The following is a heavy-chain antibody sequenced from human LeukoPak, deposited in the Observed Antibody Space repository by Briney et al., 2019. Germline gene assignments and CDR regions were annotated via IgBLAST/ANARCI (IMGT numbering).Heavy chain of an antibody. D-gene: IGHD3-22*01. V-gene: IGHV3-23*01. CDR3: AKDPYYDSSGPPGY. Sequence: GGSLRLSCAASGFTFSSYAMSWVRQAPGKGLEWVSAISGSGGSTYYADSVKGRFTISRDNSKNTLYLQMNSLRAEDTAVYYCAKDPYYDSSGPPGYWGQGTLVTVSS. J-gene: IGHJ4*02. CDR2: ISGSGGST. CDR1: GFTFSSYA.